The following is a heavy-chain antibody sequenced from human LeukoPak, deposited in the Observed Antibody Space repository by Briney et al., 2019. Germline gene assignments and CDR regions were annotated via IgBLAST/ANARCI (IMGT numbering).Heavy chain of an antibody. CDR3: ARHVRFLEWLSSYYFDY. CDR1: GGSISSSSYY. Sequence: SETLSLTCTVSGGSISSSSYYWGWIRQPPGKGLEWIGSIYYSGSTYYNPSLKSRVPISVDTSKSQFSLRLPSVTAADTAVYYCARHVRFLEWLSSYYFDYWGQGTLVTVSS. J-gene: IGHJ4*02. CDR2: IYYSGST. D-gene: IGHD3-3*01. V-gene: IGHV4-39*01.